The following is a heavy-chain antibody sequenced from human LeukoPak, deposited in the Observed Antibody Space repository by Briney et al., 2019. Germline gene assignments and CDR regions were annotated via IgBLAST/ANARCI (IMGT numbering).Heavy chain of an antibody. CDR3: AKDPDSSTLDYFDY. J-gene: IGHJ4*02. V-gene: IGHV3-23*01. CDR2: ISGSGDNT. D-gene: IGHD1-1*01. Sequence: PGGSLRLSCAASGFTFSNAWMSWVRQAPGKGLEWVAAISGSGDNTYYADSVKGRFTISRDNSKNTLYLQMNSLGTEDSAVYYCAKDPDSSTLDYFDYWGQGTLVTVSS. CDR1: GFTFSNAW.